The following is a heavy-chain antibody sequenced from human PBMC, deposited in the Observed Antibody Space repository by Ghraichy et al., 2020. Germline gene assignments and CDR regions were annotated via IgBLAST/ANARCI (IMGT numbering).Heavy chain of an antibody. V-gene: IGHV4-31*03. Sequence: SETLSLTCIVSGGSITSGGYYWTWIRQHPGKGLEWIGNIYHSGSTYYNPSLKSRVTMSMDTSTNQLSLRLPSVTAADTAVYYCARGHLACNNGVCYPFAMDVWGQGTTVTVSS. J-gene: IGHJ6*02. CDR2: IYHSGST. CDR1: GGSITSGGYY. D-gene: IGHD2-8*01. CDR3: ARGHLACNNGVCYPFAMDV.